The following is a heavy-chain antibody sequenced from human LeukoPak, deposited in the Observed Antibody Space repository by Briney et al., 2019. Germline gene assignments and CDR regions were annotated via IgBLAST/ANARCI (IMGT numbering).Heavy chain of an antibody. D-gene: IGHD6-13*01. V-gene: IGHV3-23*01. Sequence: PGGSLRLSCAASGFTFSSSAMSWVRQAPGKGLEWVSSISGSGSGGSTYYADSVKGRFTISGDNAKNSVFLQMNSLRAEDTALYYCARVWWYSSSWYWDFWGQGTLVTVAS. CDR3: ARVWWYSSSWYWDF. CDR1: GFTFSSSA. CDR2: ISGSGSGGST. J-gene: IGHJ4*02.